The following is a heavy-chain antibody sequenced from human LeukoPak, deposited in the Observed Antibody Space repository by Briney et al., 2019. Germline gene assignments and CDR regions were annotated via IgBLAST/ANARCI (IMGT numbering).Heavy chain of an antibody. CDR2: IYYSGST. CDR3: ARGLYDSRGYYHSDY. V-gene: IGHV4-39*07. CDR1: GDSVRNDFYY. Sequence: SETLSLTCSVSGDSVRNDFYYWGWIRQPPGKGLEWIGSIYYSGSTYYNPSLKSRVTISVDTSKKQFSLKLSSVTAADTAVYYCARGLYDSRGYYHSDYWGQGTLVTVSS. D-gene: IGHD3-22*01. J-gene: IGHJ4*02.